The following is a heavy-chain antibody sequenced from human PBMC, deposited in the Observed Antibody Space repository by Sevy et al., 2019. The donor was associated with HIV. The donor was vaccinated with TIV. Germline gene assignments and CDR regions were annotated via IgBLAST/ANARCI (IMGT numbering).Heavy chain of an antibody. V-gene: IGHV3-53*01. CDR1: GFTVADSY. CDR2: IYSGDRT. CDR3: ARLSVYYYDSSGYYTTGNAFDI. D-gene: IGHD3-22*01. J-gene: IGHJ3*02. Sequence: GGSLRLSCAASGFTVADSYMSWVRQGPGKGLQWVSIIYSGDRTYYADSVKGRFTIYRDNSKNRLYFQMNSVRAEDTAVYFCARLSVYYYDSSGYYTTGNAFDIWGQGTKVTVSS.